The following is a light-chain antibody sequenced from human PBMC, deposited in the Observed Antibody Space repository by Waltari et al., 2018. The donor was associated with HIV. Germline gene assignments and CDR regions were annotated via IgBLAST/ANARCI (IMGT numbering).Light chain of an antibody. V-gene: IGLV1-47*01. CDR1: SSNIGSNY. CDR2: RSN. CDR3: AAWDASLSVWV. Sequence: QSVLTQPPSASGTPGQRVTISCSGSSSNIGSNYVYWYRQLPGTAPKLLSYRSNQRPSGVPDRFSGSKSGTSASLAISGLRSENEADYYWAAWDASLSVWVFGGGTKLTVL. J-gene: IGLJ3*02.